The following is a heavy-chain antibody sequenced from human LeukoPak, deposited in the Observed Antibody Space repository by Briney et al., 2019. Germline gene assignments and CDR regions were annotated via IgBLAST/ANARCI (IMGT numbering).Heavy chain of an antibody. CDR2: IYYSGST. CDR1: GGSISSYY. V-gene: IGHV4-59*01. D-gene: IGHD3-22*01. J-gene: IGHJ4*02. Sequence: PSETLSLTCTVSGGSISSYYWSWIRQPPGKGLEWIGYIYYSGSTNYNPSLKSRVTISVDTSKNQFSLKLSSVTAADTAVYYCARAGSDYDSSGYVDYWGQGTLVTVPS. CDR3: ARAGSDYDSSGYVDY.